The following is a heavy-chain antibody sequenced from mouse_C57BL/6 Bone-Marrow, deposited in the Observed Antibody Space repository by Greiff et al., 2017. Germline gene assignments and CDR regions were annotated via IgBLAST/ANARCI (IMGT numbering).Heavy chain of an antibody. J-gene: IGHJ4*01. V-gene: IGHV1-53*01. D-gene: IGHD2-5*01. CDR1: GYTFTSYW. CDR2: INPSNGGT. CDR3: ASSRSCYSNYDNAMDD. Sequence: VQLQQPGTELVKPGASVKLSCKASGYTFTSYWMHWVKQRPGQGLEWIGIINPSNGGTNYNEKFKSKATLTVDKSSSTAYMQLSSLTSEDSAVYYCASSRSCYSNYDNAMDDWGQGATVTGSS.